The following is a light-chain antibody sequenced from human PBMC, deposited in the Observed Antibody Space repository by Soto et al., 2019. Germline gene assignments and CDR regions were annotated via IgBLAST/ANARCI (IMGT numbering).Light chain of an antibody. Sequence: DVVMTQSPLSLPVTLGQPASISCRSSQSLLSSNGNTFLNWFQQRPGQSPRRLIYKVSNRDSGVPDRFNGSGSGTDFTLKISRVDAEDIGVYYCMQGTHWPPWTFGQGTKVEIK. CDR2: KVS. J-gene: IGKJ1*01. V-gene: IGKV2-30*01. CDR3: MQGTHWPPWT. CDR1: QSLLSSNGNTF.